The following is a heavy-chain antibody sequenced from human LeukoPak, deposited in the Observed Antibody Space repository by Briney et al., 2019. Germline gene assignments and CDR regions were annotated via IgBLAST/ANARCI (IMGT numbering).Heavy chain of an antibody. D-gene: IGHD2-15*01. V-gene: IGHV1-2*02. J-gene: IGHJ4*02. CDR1: GYTFTGHY. CDR3: ANVVAGVTCDY. Sequence: ASVKVSCKASGYTFTGHYMHWVRQAPGQGLEWMGWISPNSGGTSYAQKFQGRVTMTRDTSISTAYMELSRLTSDDTAVYYCANVVAGVTCDYWGQGTLVTVSS. CDR2: ISPNSGGT.